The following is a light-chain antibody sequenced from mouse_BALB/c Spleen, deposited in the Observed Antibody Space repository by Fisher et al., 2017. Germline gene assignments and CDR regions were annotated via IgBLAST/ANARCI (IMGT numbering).Light chain of an antibody. V-gene: IGKV4-61*01. J-gene: IGKJ2*01. CDR3: QQFTSSPYT. Sequence: IVLTQTTALMSASPGEKVTMTCSASSSVSYMYWYQQKPGSSPKPWIYRTSNLASGVPARFSGSGSGTSYSLTISSMEAEDAATYYCQQFTSSPYTFGGGTKLEIK. CDR2: RTS. CDR1: SSVSY.